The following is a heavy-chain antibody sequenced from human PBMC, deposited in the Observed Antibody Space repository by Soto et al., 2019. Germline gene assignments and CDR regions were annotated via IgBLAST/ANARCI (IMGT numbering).Heavy chain of an antibody. V-gene: IGHV4-31*03. Sequence: QVQLQESGPGLVKPSQTLSLTCTVSGGSISSGGYYWSWIRQHPGKGLEWIGYIYYSGSTYYNPSLKSRVTISVDTSKNQFSLKLSSVTAADTAVYYCARDSDHGGGSYYYGMDVWGQGTTVTVSS. J-gene: IGHJ6*02. D-gene: IGHD4-17*01. CDR2: IYYSGST. CDR3: ARDSDHGGGSYYYGMDV. CDR1: GGSISSGGYY.